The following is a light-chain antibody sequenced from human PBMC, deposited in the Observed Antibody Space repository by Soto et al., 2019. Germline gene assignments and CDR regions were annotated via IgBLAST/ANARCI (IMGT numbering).Light chain of an antibody. CDR3: QQYNSYST. CDR1: QSISSW. J-gene: IGKJ1*01. Sequence: DIQVTQSPSTLSRSVGDRVTITFRSSQSISSWLAWYQQKPGKAPKLLIYKASSLESGVPSRFSGSGSGTEFTLTISSLQPDDFAAYYCQQYNSYSTFGQGTKVDIK. CDR2: KAS. V-gene: IGKV1-5*03.